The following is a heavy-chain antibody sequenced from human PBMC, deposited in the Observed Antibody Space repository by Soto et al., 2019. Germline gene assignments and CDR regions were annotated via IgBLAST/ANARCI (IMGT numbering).Heavy chain of an antibody. Sequence: QVQLVQSGAEVKKPGASVKVSCKASGYTFTSYGISWVRQAPGQGLEWMGWISAYNGNTKYAQKLQGRVTMTTDTTKSTAYMEVRSLRSDDTAVYYCARDLAVGLVDYWGQGTLVTVAS. CDR3: ARDLAVGLVDY. V-gene: IGHV1-18*01. J-gene: IGHJ4*02. D-gene: IGHD6-19*01. CDR1: GYTFTSYG. CDR2: ISAYNGNT.